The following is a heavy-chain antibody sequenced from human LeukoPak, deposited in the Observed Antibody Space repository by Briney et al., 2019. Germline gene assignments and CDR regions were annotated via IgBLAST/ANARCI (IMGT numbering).Heavy chain of an antibody. V-gene: IGHV3-48*04. D-gene: IGHD4-23*01. CDR2: ISSSGSTI. Sequence: GGSLRLSCAASGFTFSSYGMHWVRQAPGKGLEWVSYISSSGSTIYYADSVKGRFTISRDNAKNSLYLQMNSLRAEDTAVYSCARDYGGSSPFDYWGQGTLVTVSS. J-gene: IGHJ4*02. CDR1: GFTFSSYG. CDR3: ARDYGGSSPFDY.